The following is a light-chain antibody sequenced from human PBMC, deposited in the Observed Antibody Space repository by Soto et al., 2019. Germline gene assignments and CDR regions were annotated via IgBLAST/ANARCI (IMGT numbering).Light chain of an antibody. J-gene: IGKJ1*01. CDR3: QQYNNWPPWT. V-gene: IGKV3-15*01. CDR1: QSVSSN. CDR2: GAS. Sequence: EIVMTQSPATLSVSPGERATLSCRASQSVSSNLAWYQQKPGQDPRLLIYGASTRATGIPARFSGSGSGTEFTLTIGSLQSEDFAVYYCQQYNNWPPWTFGQGTKVEIK.